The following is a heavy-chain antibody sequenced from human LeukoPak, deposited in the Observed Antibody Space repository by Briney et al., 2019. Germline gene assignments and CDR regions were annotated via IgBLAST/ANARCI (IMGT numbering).Heavy chain of an antibody. J-gene: IGHJ4*02. D-gene: IGHD3-22*01. V-gene: IGHV1-2*02. CDR2: INPNSGGT. CDR1: GYTFTGYY. CDR3: ARTYYSDRSGYNY. Sequence: ASVKVSCKASGYTFTGYYMHWVRQAPGQGLEWMGWINPNSGGTNYAQKFQGRVTMTRDTSISTAYMELSRLRSDDTAVYYCARTYYSDRSGYNYWGQGTLVTVSS.